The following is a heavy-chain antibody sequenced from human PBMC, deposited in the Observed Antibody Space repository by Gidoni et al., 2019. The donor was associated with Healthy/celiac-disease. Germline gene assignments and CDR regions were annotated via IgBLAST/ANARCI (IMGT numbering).Heavy chain of an antibody. D-gene: IGHD5-18*01. CDR3: ARGYPAARLAFDI. V-gene: IGHV3-7*03. J-gene: IGHJ3*02. Sequence: EVQLVESGGGWVQPGGSLRLSCAASGFTFSSYWMSWVRQAPGKGLEWVANIKQDGSEKYYVDSVKGRFTISRDNAKNSLYLQMNSLRAEDTAVYYCARGYPAARLAFDIWGQGTMVTVSS. CDR2: IKQDGSEK. CDR1: GFTFSSYW.